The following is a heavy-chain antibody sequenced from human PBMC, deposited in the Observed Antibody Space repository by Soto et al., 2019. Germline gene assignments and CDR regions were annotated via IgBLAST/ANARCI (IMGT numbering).Heavy chain of an antibody. D-gene: IGHD6-13*01. J-gene: IGHJ4*02. CDR2: INHSGST. CDR3: ARYSSSDPCDY. Sequence: PSETLSLTCAVHGGSFSGYYWSWIRQPPGKGLEWIGEINHSGSTNYNPSLKSRVTISVDTSKNQFSLKLSSVTAADTAVYYCARYSSSDPCDYWGQGTLVTVSS. V-gene: IGHV4-34*01. CDR1: GGSFSGYY.